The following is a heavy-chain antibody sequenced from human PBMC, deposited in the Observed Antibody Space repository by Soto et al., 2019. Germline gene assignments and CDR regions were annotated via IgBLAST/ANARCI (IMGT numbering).Heavy chain of an antibody. CDR2: INSGSFSI. Sequence: PGGSLRLSCAASGFTFSSYNMNWVRQAPGKGLEWVSSINSGSFSINYADSVKGRFSISRDNAQNSLHLQMNNLRAEDTAVYYCARNESSNIYGMDVWGQGTTVTVSS. V-gene: IGHV3-21*01. J-gene: IGHJ6*02. CDR3: ARNESSNIYGMDV. CDR1: GFTFSSYN. D-gene: IGHD6-6*01.